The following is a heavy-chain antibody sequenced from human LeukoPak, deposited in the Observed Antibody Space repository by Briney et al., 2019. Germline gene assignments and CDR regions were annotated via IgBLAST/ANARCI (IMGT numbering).Heavy chain of an antibody. CDR2: ISGSGGST. V-gene: IGHV3-23*01. CDR3: ARDRVNWNDVGGLFDY. J-gene: IGHJ4*02. CDR1: GFTFSSYA. Sequence: GGSLRLSCAASGFTFSSYAMSWVRQAPGKGLEWVSVISGSGGSTYYADSVKGRFTFSRDNSKNTLYLQMNSLRAEDTAVYYCARDRVNWNDVGGLFDYWGQGTLVTVSS. D-gene: IGHD1-1*01.